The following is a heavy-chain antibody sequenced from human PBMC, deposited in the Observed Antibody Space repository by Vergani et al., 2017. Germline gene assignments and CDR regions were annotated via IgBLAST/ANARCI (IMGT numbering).Heavy chain of an antibody. Sequence: QVQLQESGPGLVKPSETLSLTCTVSGGSISSYYWSWIRQPPGKGLEWIGYIYYSGSTNYNPSLKSRVTISVDTSKNQFSLKLSSVTAADTAVYYCARRNRYYVWGSPASYYFDYWGQGTLVTVSS. D-gene: IGHD3-16*01. CDR2: IYYSGST. CDR3: ARRNRYYVWGSPASYYFDY. CDR1: GGSISSYY. J-gene: IGHJ4*02. V-gene: IGHV4-59*08.